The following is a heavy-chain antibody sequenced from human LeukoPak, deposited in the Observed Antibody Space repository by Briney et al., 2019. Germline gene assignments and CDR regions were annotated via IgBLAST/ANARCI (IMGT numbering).Heavy chain of an antibody. V-gene: IGHV1-69*01. D-gene: IGHD3-22*01. J-gene: IGHJ4*02. CDR2: IIPIFGTA. CDR1: GGTLSSYA. CDR3: ARTPPRLYDSSGYYYYFDY. Sequence: SVKVSCKASGGTLSSYAISWVRQAPGQGLEWMGGIIPIFGTANYGQKFQGRGTITGDESTGTAYMELSSLRFADTAVYYCARTPPRLYDSSGYYYYFDYWGQGTLVTVSS.